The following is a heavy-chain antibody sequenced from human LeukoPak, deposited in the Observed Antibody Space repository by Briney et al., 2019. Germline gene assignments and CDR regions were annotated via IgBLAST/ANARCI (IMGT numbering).Heavy chain of an antibody. Sequence: REASVKVSCKASGYSFTAYYMHWVRQAPGQGLEWMGWINPNSGGTNYAQKFQGWVTMTRDTSISTAYMELSRLRSDDTAVYYCARDRLLEGYCSSPSCWPYYYYGMDVWGQGTTVTVSS. CDR2: INPNSGGT. CDR3: ARDRLLEGYCSSPSCWPYYYYGMDV. D-gene: IGHD2-2*01. CDR1: GYSFTAYY. V-gene: IGHV1-2*04. J-gene: IGHJ6*02.